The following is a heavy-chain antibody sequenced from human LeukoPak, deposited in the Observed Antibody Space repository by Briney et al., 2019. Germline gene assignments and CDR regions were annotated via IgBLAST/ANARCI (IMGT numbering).Heavy chain of an antibody. D-gene: IGHD2/OR15-2a*01. J-gene: IGHJ4*02. V-gene: IGHV4-59*01. Sequence: PSETLSLTCTVSGGSISRYYWNWIRQPPGKGLEWIGYIYYSGTTNYNPSLKSRVTISVDTSKNQFSLKLSSVTAADTAVYYCARVPDRTTCFDYWGQGTLVTVSS. CDR2: IYYSGTT. CDR1: GGSISRYY. CDR3: ARVPDRTTCFDY.